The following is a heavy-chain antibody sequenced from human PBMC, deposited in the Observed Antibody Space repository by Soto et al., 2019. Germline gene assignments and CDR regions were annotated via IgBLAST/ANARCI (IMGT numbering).Heavy chain of an antibody. CDR2: INHSGST. V-gene: IGHV4-34*01. J-gene: IGHJ4*02. CDR3: ARDPTLTPI. CDR1: GGSFSGYY. Sequence: SETLSLTCAVYGGSFSGYYWSWIRQPPGKGLEWIGEINHSGSTNYNPSLKSRVTISVDTSKNQFSLKLSSVTAADTAVYYCARDPTLTPIWGQGTLVTVSS.